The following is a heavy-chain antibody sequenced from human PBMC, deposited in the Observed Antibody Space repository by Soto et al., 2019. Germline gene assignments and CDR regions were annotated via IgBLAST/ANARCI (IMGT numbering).Heavy chain of an antibody. CDR3: AKGEGATVTTEDWFDP. CDR1: GFTFSSYG. CDR2: ISYDGSNK. V-gene: IGHV3-30*18. Sequence: QVQLVESGGGVVQPGRSLRLSCAASGFTFSSYGMHWVRQAPGKGLEWVVVISYDGSNKYYADSVKGRFTISRDNSKNTLYLQMNSLRAEDTAVYYCAKGEGATVTTEDWFDPWGQGTLVTVSS. D-gene: IGHD4-17*01. J-gene: IGHJ5*02.